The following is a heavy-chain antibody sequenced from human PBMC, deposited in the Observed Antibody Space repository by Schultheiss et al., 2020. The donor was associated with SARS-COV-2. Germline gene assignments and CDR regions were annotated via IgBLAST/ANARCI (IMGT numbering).Heavy chain of an antibody. J-gene: IGHJ4*02. Sequence: ASVKVSCKASGYTFTSYGISWVRQAPGQGLEWMGWISAYNGNTNYAQKLQGRVTITADESTSTAYMELSSLRSEDTAVYYCVRHAWEDSSGFYLDSWGQGTLVTVSS. CDR1: GYTFTSYG. D-gene: IGHD3-22*01. CDR3: VRHAWEDSSGFYLDS. V-gene: IGHV1-18*01. CDR2: ISAYNGNT.